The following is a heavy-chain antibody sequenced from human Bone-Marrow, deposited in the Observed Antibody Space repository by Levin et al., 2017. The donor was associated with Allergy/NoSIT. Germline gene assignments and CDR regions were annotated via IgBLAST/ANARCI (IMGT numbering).Heavy chain of an antibody. CDR1: GYSFTNYW. Sequence: GESLKISCQGSGYSFTNYWIGWVRQMPGKGLEWMGIIYPGDSDTRYSPSFQGQVTISADKSISTAYLQWSSLKASDTAIYYCARQADRDYYAFDIWGQGTMVTVSS. V-gene: IGHV5-51*01. D-gene: IGHD4-17*01. CDR3: ARQADRDYYAFDI. J-gene: IGHJ3*02. CDR2: IYPGDSDT.